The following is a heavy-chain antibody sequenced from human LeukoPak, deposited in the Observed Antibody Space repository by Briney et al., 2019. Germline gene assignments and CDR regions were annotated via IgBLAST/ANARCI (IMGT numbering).Heavy chain of an antibody. V-gene: IGHV3-15*01. Sequence: NPGGSLRLSCAASVFTLSNAWVTWVRQVPGKGLEWVGRIKSHTDGGTTDYAAPVNGRFTISRDNSENKVYLQMNSLKTEDTAVYYCTTPLYDSSGGRLDYWGQGTLVTVSS. CDR3: TTPLYDSSGGRLDY. D-gene: IGHD3-22*01. J-gene: IGHJ4*02. CDR1: VFTLSNAW. CDR2: IKSHTDGGTT.